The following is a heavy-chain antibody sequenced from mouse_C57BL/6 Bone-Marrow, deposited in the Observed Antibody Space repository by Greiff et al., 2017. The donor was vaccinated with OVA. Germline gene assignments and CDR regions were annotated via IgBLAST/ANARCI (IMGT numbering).Heavy chain of an antibody. D-gene: IGHD2-3*01. CDR2: IDPSDSYT. CDR3: ARSDGCYVLLYWYFDV. Sequence: QVQLQQPGAELVMPGASVKLSCKASGYTFTSYWMHWVKQRPGQGLEWIGEIDPSDSYTNYNQKFKGKSTLTVDKSSSTAYMQLSSLTSEDSAVYYCARSDGCYVLLYWYFDVWGTGTTVTVSS. J-gene: IGHJ1*03. CDR1: GYTFTSYW. V-gene: IGHV1-69*01.